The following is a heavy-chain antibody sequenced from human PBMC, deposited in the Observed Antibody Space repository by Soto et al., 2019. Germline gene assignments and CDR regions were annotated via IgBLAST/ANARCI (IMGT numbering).Heavy chain of an antibody. CDR3: ARHVGLTGHTPFDY. CDR1: GYTFTSYG. CDR2: ISAYNGNT. Sequence: ASVKVSCKASGYTFTSYGISWVRQAPGQGLEWMGWISAYNGNTNYAQKLQGRVTMTTDTSTSTAYMELRSLRSDDTAVYYCARHVGLTGHTPFDYWGHGTLVTVSS. J-gene: IGHJ4*01. D-gene: IGHD7-27*01. V-gene: IGHV1-18*01.